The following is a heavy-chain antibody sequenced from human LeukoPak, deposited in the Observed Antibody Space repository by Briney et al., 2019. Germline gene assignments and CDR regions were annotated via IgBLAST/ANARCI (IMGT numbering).Heavy chain of an antibody. Sequence: PGGSLRLSCAASGFTFSDYYMSWVRQAPGKGLEWVGRIKSKTDGGTTEYAAPVRGRFTISRDDSRNTLYLQMNSLNTEDTAVYYCSITTFDYWGQGALVTVSS. CDR2: IKSKTDGGTT. CDR3: SITTFDY. V-gene: IGHV3-15*01. CDR1: GFTFSDYY. J-gene: IGHJ4*02. D-gene: IGHD1-14*01.